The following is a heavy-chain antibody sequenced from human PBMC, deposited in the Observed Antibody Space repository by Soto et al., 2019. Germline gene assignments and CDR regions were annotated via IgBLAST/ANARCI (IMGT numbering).Heavy chain of an antibody. CDR1: GGTFSSYT. Sequence: GASVKVSCKASGGTFSSYTISWVRQAPGQGLEWMGRIIPILGIANYAQKLQGRVTITADESTSTAYMELSSLRSEDTAVYYCARGGATDYFDYWGQGTLVTVSS. D-gene: IGHD1-26*01. V-gene: IGHV1-69*02. CDR2: IIPILGIA. J-gene: IGHJ4*02. CDR3: ARGGATDYFDY.